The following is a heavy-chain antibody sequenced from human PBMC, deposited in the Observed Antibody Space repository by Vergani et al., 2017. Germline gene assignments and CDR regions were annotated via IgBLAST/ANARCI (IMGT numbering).Heavy chain of an antibody. D-gene: IGHD4/OR15-4a*01. CDR1: GGSISSYY. CDR3: ASLQVPDALSYYYYGMDV. J-gene: IGHJ6*02. V-gene: IGHV4-59*08. Sequence: QVQLQESGPGLVKPSETLSLTCTVSGGSISSYYWSWIRQPPGKGLEWIGYIYYTGSTNYNPSLKSRVTISVDTSKTQFSLKLSSVTAADTAVYYCASLQVPDALSYYYYGMDVWGQGTTVTVSS. CDR2: IYYTGST.